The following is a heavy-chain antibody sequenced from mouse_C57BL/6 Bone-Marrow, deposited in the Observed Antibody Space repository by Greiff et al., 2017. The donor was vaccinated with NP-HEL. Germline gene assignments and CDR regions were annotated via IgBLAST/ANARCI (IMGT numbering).Heavy chain of an antibody. J-gene: IGHJ1*03. Sequence: QVQLKQPGAELVRPGSSVKLSCKASGYTFTSYWMDWVKQRPGQGLEWIGNIYPSDSETHYNQKFKDKATLTVDKSSSTAYMQLSSLTSEDSAVYYCAREGGSSYGYCDVWGTGTTVTVSS. CDR3: AREGGSSYGYCDV. CDR2: IYPSDSET. D-gene: IGHD1-1*01. CDR1: GYTFTSYW. V-gene: IGHV1-61*01.